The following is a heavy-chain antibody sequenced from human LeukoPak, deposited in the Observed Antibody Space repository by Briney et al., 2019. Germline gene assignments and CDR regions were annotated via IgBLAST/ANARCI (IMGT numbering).Heavy chain of an antibody. CDR1: GFTFSSYA. D-gene: IGHD3-22*01. J-gene: IGHJ4*02. V-gene: IGHV3-23*01. CDR2: ISGSGGST. CDR3: AKDSSITMIVVVITLDY. Sequence: GGSLRLSCAASGFTFSSYAMSWVRQAPGKGLEWVSAISGSGGSTYYADSVEGRFTISRDNSKNTLYLQMNSLRAEDTAVYYCAKDSSITMIVVVITLDYWGQGTLVTVSS.